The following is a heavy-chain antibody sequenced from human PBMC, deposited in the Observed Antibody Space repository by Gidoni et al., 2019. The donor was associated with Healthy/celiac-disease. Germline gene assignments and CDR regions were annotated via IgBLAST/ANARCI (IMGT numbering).Heavy chain of an antibody. CDR2: IYYSGST. J-gene: IGHJ5*02. D-gene: IGHD6-13*01. CDR1: GGSISSSSYY. V-gene: IGHV4-39*01. Sequence: QLQLQESGPGLVKPSETLSLTCTVSGGSISSSSYYWGWIRQPPGKGLEWIGSIYYSGSTYYNPSLKSRVTISVDTSKNQFSLKLSSVTAADTSVYYCARHFTSTAAGTEMGENWFDPWGQGTLVTVSS. CDR3: ARHFTSTAAGTEMGENWFDP.